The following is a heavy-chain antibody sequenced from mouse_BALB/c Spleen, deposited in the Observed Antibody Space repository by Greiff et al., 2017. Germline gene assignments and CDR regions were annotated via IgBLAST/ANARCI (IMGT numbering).Heavy chain of an antibody. D-gene: IGHD6-1*01. V-gene: IGHV1-87*01. CDR1: GYTFTSYW. CDR2: IYPGDGDT. CDR3: ARRGSYFDY. J-gene: IGHJ2*01. Sequence: QVQLQQSGAELARPGASVKLSCKASGYTFTSYWMQWVKQRPGQGLEWIGAIYPGDGDTRYTQKFKGKATLTADKSSSTAYMQLSSLASEDSAVYYCARRGSYFDYWGQGTTLTVSS.